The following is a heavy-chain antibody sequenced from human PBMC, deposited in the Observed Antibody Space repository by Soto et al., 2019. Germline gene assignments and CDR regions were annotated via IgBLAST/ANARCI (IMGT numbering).Heavy chain of an antibody. J-gene: IGHJ4*02. CDR3: ARDSILSGTTRPPPLDY. Sequence: QVQLVESGGGVVQPGRSLRLSCAASGFTFSSNAMHWVRQAPGKGLEWVAFMSYDGSNEYYADSVKGRFTISRDNSKNTLYLQMNSLRAEDTAVYYCARDSILSGTTRPPPLDYWGQGTLVTVSS. CDR1: GFTFSSNA. D-gene: IGHD4-17*01. V-gene: IGHV3-30-3*01. CDR2: MSYDGSNE.